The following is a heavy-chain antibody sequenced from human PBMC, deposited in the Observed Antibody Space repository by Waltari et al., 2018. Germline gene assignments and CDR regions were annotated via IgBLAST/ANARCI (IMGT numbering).Heavy chain of an antibody. CDR2: INWNGVIT. CDR3: ARPRRGTFAIFDY. Sequence: EVQLVESGGRVVRPGGSLRLSCAASGFTFGDHGMSWVRRAPGKGLQWVCGINWNGVITRYADSLKGRFTVSRDAAKNSLYLQMDSLRPDDSAFYFCARPRRGTFAIFDYWGQGTLVTVSS. D-gene: IGHD1-26*01. V-gene: IGHV3-20*04. J-gene: IGHJ4*02. CDR1: GFTFGDHG.